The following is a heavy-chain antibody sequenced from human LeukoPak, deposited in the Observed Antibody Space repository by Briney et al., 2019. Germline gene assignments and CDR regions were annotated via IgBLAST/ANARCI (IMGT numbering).Heavy chain of an antibody. CDR3: ARAGLADSSGTFDY. CDR1: GGSFSGYY. D-gene: IGHD3-10*01. V-gene: IGHV4-34*01. J-gene: IGHJ4*02. Sequence: PSETLSLTCAVYGGSFSGYYWSWIRQPPGKGLEWIGEINHSGSTNYNPSLKSRVTISVDTSKNQFSLKLSSVTAADTAVYYCARAGLADSSGTFDYWGQGTLVTVSS. CDR2: INHSGST.